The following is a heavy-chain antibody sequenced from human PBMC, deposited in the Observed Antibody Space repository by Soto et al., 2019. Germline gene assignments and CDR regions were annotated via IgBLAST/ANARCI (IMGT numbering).Heavy chain of an antibody. CDR1: GGAISSGGYY. V-gene: IGHV4-31*03. J-gene: IGHJ4*02. CDR2: IYYSGST. CDR3: AREPLT. Sequence: QVQLQESGPGLVKTSQTLSLTCTVSGGAISSGGYYWTWIRQHPGKGLECIGYIYYSGSTYYNPSLNSRVTISVEASKNQFSVKLSSVTAADTAVYSCAREPLTWGQGTLVTVSS.